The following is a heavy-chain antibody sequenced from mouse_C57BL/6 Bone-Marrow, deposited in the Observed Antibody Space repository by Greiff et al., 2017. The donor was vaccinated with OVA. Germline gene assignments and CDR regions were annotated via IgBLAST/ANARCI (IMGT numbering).Heavy chain of an antibody. CDR1: GYTFTSYW. J-gene: IGHJ2*01. Sequence: QVQLKQPGAELVMPGASVKLSCKASGYTFTSYWMHWVKQRPGQGLEWIGEIDPSDSYTNYNQKFKGESTLTVDKSSSTAYMQLSSLTSEDSAVYYCARTLYYGSGDFDYWGQGTTLTVSS. D-gene: IGHD1-1*01. CDR2: IDPSDSYT. CDR3: ARTLYYGSGDFDY. V-gene: IGHV1-69*01.